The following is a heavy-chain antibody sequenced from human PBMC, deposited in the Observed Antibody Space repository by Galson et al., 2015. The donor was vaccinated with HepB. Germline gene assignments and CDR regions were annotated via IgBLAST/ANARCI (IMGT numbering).Heavy chain of an antibody. CDR1: GFTFSRYT. J-gene: IGHJ4*02. V-gene: IGHV3-30*04. D-gene: IGHD5-18*01. Sequence: SLRLSCAASGFTFSRYTMHWVRQAPDKGLEWVAVTSYDGSNKYYADSVKGRFTISRDNSKNTLYLQMDSLSTEDTAVYYCASISGYSYGYGYWGQGTLVTVSS. CDR2: TSYDGSNK. CDR3: ASISGYSYGYGY.